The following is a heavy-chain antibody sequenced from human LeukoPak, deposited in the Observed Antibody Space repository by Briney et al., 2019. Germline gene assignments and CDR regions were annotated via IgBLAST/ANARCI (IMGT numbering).Heavy chain of an antibody. V-gene: IGHV4-59*12. CDR3: AREFGVNWFDP. CDR1: GGSLSSYY. Sequence: SETLSLTCTVSGGSLSSYYWSWIRQPPGKGLEWIGYIYYSGSTNYNPSLKSRVTISVDTSKNQFSLKLSSVTAADTAVYYCAREFGVNWFDPWGQGTLVTVSS. CDR2: IYYSGST. J-gene: IGHJ5*02. D-gene: IGHD3-10*01.